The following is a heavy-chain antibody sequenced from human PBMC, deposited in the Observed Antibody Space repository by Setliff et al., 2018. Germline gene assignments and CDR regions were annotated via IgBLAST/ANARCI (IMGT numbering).Heavy chain of an antibody. Sequence: ASVKVSCKASGYTFTSHYMHWVRQAPGLGLEWMGIINPSGGSTSYAQKFQGRVTMTRDTSTSTVYMDMSSLRSEDTAVYYCARARHFGMDVWGQGTTVTVSS. CDR3: ARARHFGMDV. V-gene: IGHV1-46*01. J-gene: IGHJ6*02. CDR1: GYTFTSHY. CDR2: INPSGGST.